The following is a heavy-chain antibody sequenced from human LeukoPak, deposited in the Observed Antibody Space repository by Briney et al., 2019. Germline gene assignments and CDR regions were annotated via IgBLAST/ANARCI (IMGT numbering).Heavy chain of an antibody. J-gene: IGHJ6*02. CDR3: ARGSPVGYYYYYGMDV. CDR2: VSGSGGST. V-gene: IGHV3-23*01. Sequence: PGGSLRLSCAASGFTFSSYAMSWVRQAPGKGLECVSAVSGSGGSTNYADSVKGRFTISRDNSKNTLYLQMNSLRAEDTAVYYCARGSPVGYYYYYGMDVWGQGTTVTVSS. CDR1: GFTFSSYA.